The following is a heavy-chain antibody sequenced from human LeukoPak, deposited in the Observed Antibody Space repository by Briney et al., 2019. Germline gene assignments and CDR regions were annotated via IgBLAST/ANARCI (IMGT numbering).Heavy chain of an antibody. Sequence: PGRSLRLSCAASGFTFSSYGMHWVRQAPGKGLEWVAVISYDGSNKYYADSVKGRFTISRDNSKNTLYLQMNSLRAEDTAVYYCAREVASTYNWFDPWGQGTLVTVSS. CDR3: AREVASTYNWFDP. J-gene: IGHJ5*02. V-gene: IGHV3-30*03. CDR1: GFTFSSYG. D-gene: IGHD5/OR15-5a*01. CDR2: ISYDGSNK.